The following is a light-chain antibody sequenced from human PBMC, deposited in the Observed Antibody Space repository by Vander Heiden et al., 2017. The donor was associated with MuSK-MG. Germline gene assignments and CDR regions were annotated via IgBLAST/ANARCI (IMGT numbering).Light chain of an antibody. CDR3: QQYSNSPFT. V-gene: IGKV3-20*01. CDR2: AAS. J-gene: IGKJ3*01. CDR1: QSVPNSY. Sequence: EIVLSQSPGTLSLSPGERATLSCRASQSVPNSYLAWHQQKPGQAPRLLIYAASSRATSIPDRFSGSGSGTDFTLTISRLEPEDFAMYYCQQYSNSPFTFGPGTKVEIK.